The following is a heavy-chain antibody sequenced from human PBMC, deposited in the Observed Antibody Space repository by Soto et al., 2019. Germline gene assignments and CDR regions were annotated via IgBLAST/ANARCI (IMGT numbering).Heavy chain of an antibody. J-gene: IGHJ4*02. CDR1: GYTFTSYY. V-gene: IGHV1-46*01. CDR2: INPSGGST. D-gene: IGHD2-15*01. CDR3: ARARGICSGGSCADFDY. Sequence: ASVKVSCKASGYTFTSYYMHWVRQAPGQGLEWMGIINPSGGSTSYAQKFQGRVTMTRDTSTSTVYMELSSLRSEDTAVYYCARARGICSGGSCADFDYWGQGTLVTVSS.